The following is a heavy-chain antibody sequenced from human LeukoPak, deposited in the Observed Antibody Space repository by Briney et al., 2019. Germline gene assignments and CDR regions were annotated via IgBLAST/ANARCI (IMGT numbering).Heavy chain of an antibody. V-gene: IGHV4-61*05. CDR2: IYYSGST. D-gene: IGHD5-12*01. CDR1: GGSISSSSYY. J-gene: IGHJ4*02. CDR3: ASSWDSGYAY. Sequence: SETLSLTCTVSGGSISSSSYYWGWIRQPPGKGLEWIGYIYYSGSTNYNPSLKSRVTISVDTSKNQFSLKLSSVTAADTAVYYCASSWDSGYAYWGQGTLVTVSS.